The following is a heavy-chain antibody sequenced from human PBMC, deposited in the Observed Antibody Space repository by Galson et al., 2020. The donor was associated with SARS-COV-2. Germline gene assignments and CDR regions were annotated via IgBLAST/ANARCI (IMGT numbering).Heavy chain of an antibody. Sequence: SETLSLTCSVSGGSISPNYLSWMRLPPGKGLEWIGYIHYSGRSDYNPSLRNRVTISADTSMAQTSLTLTSVTAADTAIYYCATSFDWPLEYWGQGALVAVTS. CDR3: ATSFDWPLEY. CDR1: GGSISPNY. D-gene: IGHD3-9*01. V-gene: IGHV4-59*01. CDR2: IHYSGRS. J-gene: IGHJ4*02.